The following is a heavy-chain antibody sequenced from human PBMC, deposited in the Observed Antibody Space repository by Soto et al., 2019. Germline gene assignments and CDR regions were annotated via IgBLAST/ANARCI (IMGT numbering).Heavy chain of an antibody. J-gene: IGHJ4*02. V-gene: IGHV4-30-4*01. D-gene: IGHD5-18*01. CDR3: ARARHSHGYKD. CDR1: GGSISSGDYY. Sequence: QVQLQESGPGLVKPSQTLSLTCTVSGGSISSGDYYWSWIRQPPGKGLEWIGYIYFSGSTYYNPPLKSRVTISVDTSKDQFSLKLTSVTAADPAVYYCARARHSHGYKDWGQGTLVTVSS. CDR2: IYFSGST.